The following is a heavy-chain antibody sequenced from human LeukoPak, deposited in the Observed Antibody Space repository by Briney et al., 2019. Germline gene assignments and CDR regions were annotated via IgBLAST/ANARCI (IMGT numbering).Heavy chain of an antibody. CDR2: ITPIFGTA. D-gene: IGHD5-12*01. Sequence: ASVKVSCKASGGTFISYAISWVRQAPGQGLEWMGGITPIFGTANYAQKFQGRVTITADESTSTAYMELSSLRSEDTAVYYCARGGSSSGYGHAYYYYGMDVWGQGTTVTVSS. CDR3: ARGGSSSGYGHAYYYYGMDV. J-gene: IGHJ6*02. CDR1: GGTFISYA. V-gene: IGHV1-69*13.